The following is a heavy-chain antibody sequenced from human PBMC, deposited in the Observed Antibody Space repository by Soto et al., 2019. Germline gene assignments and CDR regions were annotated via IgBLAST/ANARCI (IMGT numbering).Heavy chain of an antibody. D-gene: IGHD6-13*01. CDR2: INPNSGGT. J-gene: IGHJ5*02. Sequence: AASVKVSCKASGYTFTGYYMHWVRQAPGQGLEWMGWINPNSGGTNYAQKFQGWVTMTRDTSISTAYMELSRLRSDDTAVYYCARAEKQPSSINWFDPRGQGTLVTVSS. V-gene: IGHV1-2*04. CDR3: ARAEKQPSSINWFDP. CDR1: GYTFTGYY.